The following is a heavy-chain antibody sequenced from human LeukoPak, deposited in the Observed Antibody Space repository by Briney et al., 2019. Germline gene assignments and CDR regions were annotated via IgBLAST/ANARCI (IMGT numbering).Heavy chain of an antibody. CDR1: GYTFSGYY. Sequence: ASVKVSCKASGYTFSGYYMHWVRQAPGQGLEWMRWINPKSGGTNEAQKFQGRVTMTRDTSISTAYMELSRLTSDDTAVYYCARGVAGPYYYYYMDVWGRGTTVTVSS. J-gene: IGHJ6*03. CDR2: INPKSGGT. V-gene: IGHV1-2*02. CDR3: ARGVAGPYYYYYMDV. D-gene: IGHD6-19*01.